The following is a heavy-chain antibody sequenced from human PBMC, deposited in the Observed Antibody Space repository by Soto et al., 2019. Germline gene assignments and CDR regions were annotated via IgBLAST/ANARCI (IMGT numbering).Heavy chain of an antibody. CDR1: GYTFTSYY. Sequence: GASVKVSCKASGYTFTSYYMHWVRQAPGQGLEWMGIINPSGGSTSYAQKFQGRVTMTRDTSTSTVYMELSSLRSEDTAVYYCARDSHQPYYYDSSVYYGYWGQGTLVTVSS. CDR3: ARDSHQPYYYDSSVYYGY. J-gene: IGHJ4*02. D-gene: IGHD3-22*01. V-gene: IGHV1-46*01. CDR2: INPSGGST.